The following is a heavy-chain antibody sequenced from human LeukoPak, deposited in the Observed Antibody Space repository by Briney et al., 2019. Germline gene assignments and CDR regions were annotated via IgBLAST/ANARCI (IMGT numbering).Heavy chain of an antibody. CDR1: GYTFTNYY. CDR2: SNPSGDST. Sequence: GASVRVSCKASGYTFTNYYIHWVRQAPGHGLEWLGISNPSGDSTNYAQKFQGRVTMTRDTSTSTVYIDLSSLRSEDTAVYYCARWTTTFLDYWGQGTLVTVSS. D-gene: IGHD1-1*01. CDR3: ARWTTTFLDY. V-gene: IGHV1-46*01. J-gene: IGHJ4*02.